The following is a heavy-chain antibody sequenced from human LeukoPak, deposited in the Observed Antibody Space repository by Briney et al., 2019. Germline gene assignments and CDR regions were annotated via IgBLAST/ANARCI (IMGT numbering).Heavy chain of an antibody. CDR1: GGPFSGYY. J-gene: IGHJ5*02. CDR3: ARTRNWFDP. V-gene: IGHV4-34*01. CDR2: INHSGST. Sequence: PSETLSLTCAVYGGPFSGYYWSWIRQPPGKGLEWIGEINHSGSTNYNPSLKSRVTISVDTSKNQFSLKLSSATAADTAVYYCARTRNWFDPWGQGTLVTVSS.